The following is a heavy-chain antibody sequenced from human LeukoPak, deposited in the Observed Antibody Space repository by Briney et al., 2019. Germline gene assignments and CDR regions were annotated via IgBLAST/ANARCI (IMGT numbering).Heavy chain of an antibody. D-gene: IGHD6-13*01. CDR3: ARDMAAPDDY. Sequence: PGGSLRLSCAVSGFTFSTYNMDWVRQAPGKGLEWVSSIGSSSNYIYYADSVKGRFTISRDNAKNSLYPQMNSLRAEDTAVYYCARDMAAPDDYWGQGTLVTVSS. J-gene: IGHJ4*02. V-gene: IGHV3-21*01. CDR2: IGSSSNYI. CDR1: GFTFSTYN.